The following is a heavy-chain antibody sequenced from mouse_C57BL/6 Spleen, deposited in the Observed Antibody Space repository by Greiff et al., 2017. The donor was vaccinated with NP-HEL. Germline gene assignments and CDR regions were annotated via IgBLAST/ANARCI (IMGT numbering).Heavy chain of an antibody. J-gene: IGHJ1*03. Sequence: EVMLVESGGGLVQPGGSLKLSCAASGFTFSDYYMYWVRQTPEKRLEWVAYISNGGGSTYYPDTVKGRFTISRDNAKNTLYLQMSRLKSEDTAMYYCARQNWCFDVWGTGTTVTVSS. CDR2: ISNGGGST. V-gene: IGHV5-12*01. CDR3: ARQNWCFDV. CDR1: GFTFSDYY.